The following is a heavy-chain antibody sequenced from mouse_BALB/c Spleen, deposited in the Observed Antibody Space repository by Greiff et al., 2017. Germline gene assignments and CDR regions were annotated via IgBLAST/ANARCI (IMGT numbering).Heavy chain of an antibody. V-gene: IGHV5-12-1*01. J-gene: IGHJ3*01. CDR2: ISSGGGST. CDR3: ARHRTGTEIWFAY. D-gene: IGHD4-1*01. CDR1: GFAFSSYD. Sequence: EVQLQQSGGGLVKPGGSLKLSCAASGFAFSSYDMSWVRQTPEKRLEWVAYISSGGGSTYYPDTVKGRFTISRDNAKNTLYLQMSSLKSEDTAMYYCARHRTGTEIWFAYWGQGTLVTVSA.